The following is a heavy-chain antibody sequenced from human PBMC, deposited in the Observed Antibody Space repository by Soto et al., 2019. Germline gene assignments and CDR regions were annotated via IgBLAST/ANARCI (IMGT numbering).Heavy chain of an antibody. V-gene: IGHV3-53*01. CDR2: IYSGGST. CDR1: GFTVSSNY. J-gene: IGHJ4*02. D-gene: IGHD6-19*01. CDR3: ARLRYSSGWFSDY. Sequence: EVQLVESGGGLIQPGGSLRLSCAASGFTVSSNYMSWVRQAPGKGLEWVSVIYSGGSTYYADSVKGRFTISRDNSKNTLYLQMNGLRAEDTAVYYCARLRYSSGWFSDYWGQGTLVTVSS.